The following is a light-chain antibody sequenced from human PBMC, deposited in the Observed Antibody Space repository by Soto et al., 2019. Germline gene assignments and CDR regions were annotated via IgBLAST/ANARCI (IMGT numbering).Light chain of an antibody. J-gene: IGKJ1*01. CDR2: SAY. CDR1: QDIGNK. CDR3: QQYGSSPRT. V-gene: IGKV1-6*01. Sequence: ASQMTQSPSSLSASVGDRVTITCRASQDIGNKLVWFQQKPGKAPELLIYSAYKLQSGVPSRFSGSGSGTDFTLTISRLEPEDFAVYYCQQYGSSPRTFGQGTKVDI.